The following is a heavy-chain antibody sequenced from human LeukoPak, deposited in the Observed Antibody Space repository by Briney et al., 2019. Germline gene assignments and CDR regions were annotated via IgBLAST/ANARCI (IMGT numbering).Heavy chain of an antibody. Sequence: ASVKVSCKASGYTFTSYAMNWVRQAPGQGLEWMGWINTNTGNPTYAQGFTGRFVFSLDTSVSTAYLQISSLKAEDTAVYYCARDLDQQLVSRGRGYWGQRTLVTVSS. V-gene: IGHV7-4-1*02. J-gene: IGHJ4*02. D-gene: IGHD6-13*01. CDR3: ARDLDQQLVSRGRGY. CDR2: INTNTGNP. CDR1: GYTFTSYA.